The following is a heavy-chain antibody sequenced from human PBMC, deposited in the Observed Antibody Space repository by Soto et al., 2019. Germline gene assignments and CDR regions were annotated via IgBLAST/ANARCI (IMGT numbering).Heavy chain of an antibody. V-gene: IGHV4-59*01. CDR1: GGSISSYY. J-gene: IGHJ5*02. CDR3: ARVGCSSTSCYGIWFDP. D-gene: IGHD2-2*01. Sequence: SETLSLTCTVSGGSISSYYWSWIRQPPGKGLEWIGYIYYSGSTNYNPSLKSRVAISVDTSKNQFSLKLSSVTAADTAVYYCARVGCSSTSCYGIWFDPWGQGTLVTVSS. CDR2: IYYSGST.